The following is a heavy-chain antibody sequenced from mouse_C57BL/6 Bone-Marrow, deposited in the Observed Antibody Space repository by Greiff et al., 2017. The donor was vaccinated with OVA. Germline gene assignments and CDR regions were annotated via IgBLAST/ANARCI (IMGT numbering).Heavy chain of an antibody. Sequence: QVQLQQPGAELVEPGASVKLSCKASGYTFTSYWMQWVKQRPGQGLEWIGEIDPSDSYTNYNQKFKGKATLTVDTSSSTAYMQLNSLTSEDSAVYYCASAGFAYWGQGTLVTVSA. V-gene: IGHV1-50*01. CDR2: IDPSDSYT. CDR3: ASAGFAY. CDR1: GYTFTSYW. J-gene: IGHJ3*01.